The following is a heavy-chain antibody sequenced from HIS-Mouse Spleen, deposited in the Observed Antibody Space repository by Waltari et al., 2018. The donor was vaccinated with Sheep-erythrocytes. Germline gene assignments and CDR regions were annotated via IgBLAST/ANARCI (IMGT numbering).Heavy chain of an antibody. V-gene: IGHV4-34*01. CDR3: ARGQVTTDAFDI. J-gene: IGHJ3*02. Sequence: QVQLQQWGAGLLKPSETLSLTCAVYGGSFSGYYWSWIRQPPGKGLEWIGEINHSGSTNYNPSLKSRVTISVDTSKNQFSLKLSSVTAADTAVYYCARGQVTTDAFDIWGQGTMVTVSS. CDR2: INHSGST. D-gene: IGHD3-22*01. CDR1: GGSFSGYY.